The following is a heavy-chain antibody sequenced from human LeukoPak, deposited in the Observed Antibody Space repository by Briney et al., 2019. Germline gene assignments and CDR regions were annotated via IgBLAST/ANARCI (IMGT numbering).Heavy chain of an antibody. V-gene: IGHV3-9*01. D-gene: IGHD6-19*01. CDR1: GFTFDDYA. J-gene: IGHJ4*02. CDR2: ISWNSGSI. CDR3: AKASAQWLASYFDY. Sequence: GRSLRLSCAASGFTFDDYAMHWVRQAPGKGLEWVSGISWNSGSIGYADSVKGRFTISRDNAKSSLYLQMNSLRAEDTALYYCAKASAQWLASYFDYWGQGTLVTVSS.